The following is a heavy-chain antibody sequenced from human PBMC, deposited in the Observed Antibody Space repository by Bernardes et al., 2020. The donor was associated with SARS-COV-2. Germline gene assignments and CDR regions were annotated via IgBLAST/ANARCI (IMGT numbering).Heavy chain of an antibody. CDR1: GYSFTSYW. V-gene: IGHV5-51*01. Sequence: GESLKISCKGSGYSFTSYWIGWVRQMPGKGLEWMGIIYPGDSDTRYSPSFQGQVTISADKSISTAYLQWSSLKASDTAMYYCARHGVEYSSSQGWFDPWGQGTLVTVSS. J-gene: IGHJ5*02. CDR2: IYPGDSDT. D-gene: IGHD6-6*01. CDR3: ARHGVEYSSSQGWFDP.